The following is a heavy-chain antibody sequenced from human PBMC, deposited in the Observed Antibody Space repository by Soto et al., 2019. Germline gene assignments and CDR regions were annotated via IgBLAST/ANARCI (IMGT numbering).Heavy chain of an antibody. CDR1: GGTFSTNG. CDR3: ARRYGGSLDY. V-gene: IGHV1-69*04. Sequence: AASVKVSCKVSGGTFSTNGITWVRQAPGQGLEWMGRIIPILDIADYAQKFQGRVTMTRNTSISTAYMELSSLRSEDTAVYYCARRYGGSLDYWGQGTLVTVSS. J-gene: IGHJ4*02. D-gene: IGHD4-17*01. CDR2: IIPILDIA.